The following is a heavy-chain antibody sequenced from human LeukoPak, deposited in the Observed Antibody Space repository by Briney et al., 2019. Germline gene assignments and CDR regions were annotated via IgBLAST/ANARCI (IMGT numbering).Heavy chain of an antibody. CDR1: GFTFSSYG. Sequence: GGSLRLSCAASGFTFSSYGMHWVRQAPGKGLEWVAVISYDGSNKYYADSVKGRFTISRDNSKNTLYLQMNSLRAEDTAVYYCAKDRRDSSGWSRADDYWGQGTLVTVSS. CDR3: AKDRRDSSGWSRADDY. V-gene: IGHV3-30*18. J-gene: IGHJ4*02. CDR2: ISYDGSNK. D-gene: IGHD6-19*01.